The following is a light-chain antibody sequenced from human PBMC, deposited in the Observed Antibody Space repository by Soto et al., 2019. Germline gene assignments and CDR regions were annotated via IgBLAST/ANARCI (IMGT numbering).Light chain of an antibody. Sequence: QSVLTQPPSASGTPGQRVTISCSGTSSNIGSNNVDWYQQLPGRAPNLLMYRNNHRPSAVPDRFSGSNTGTSASLAISWLRSEDEADYYCAAWDDSRSGVVFGGGTQLTVL. J-gene: IGLJ2*01. CDR3: AAWDDSRSGVV. V-gene: IGLV1-47*01. CDR2: RNN. CDR1: SSNIGSNN.